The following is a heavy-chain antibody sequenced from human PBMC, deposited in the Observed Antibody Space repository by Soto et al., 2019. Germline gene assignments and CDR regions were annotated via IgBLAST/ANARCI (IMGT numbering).Heavy chain of an antibody. CDR1: GFTFSSYA. CDR2: ISYDGSNK. CDR3: AREGSSFTPLRSYYYYGMDV. V-gene: IGHV3-30-3*01. Sequence: QVQLVESGGGVVQPGRSLRLSCAASGFTFSSYAMHWVRQAPGKGLEWVAVISYDGSNKYYADSVKGRFTISRDNSKNTLYLQMNSLRAEDTAVYYCAREGSSFTPLRSYYYYGMDVWGQGTTVTVSS. J-gene: IGHJ6*02. D-gene: IGHD6-6*01.